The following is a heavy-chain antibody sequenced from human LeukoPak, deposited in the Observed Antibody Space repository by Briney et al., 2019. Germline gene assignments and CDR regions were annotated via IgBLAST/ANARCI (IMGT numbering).Heavy chain of an antibody. D-gene: IGHD1-26*01. CDR2: SNGDGSNI. CDR1: GFSFSSYW. J-gene: IGHJ5*02. CDR3: ARETSGSYNGDWLDP. Sequence: GGSLRLSCAASGFSFSSYWMHWVRQAPGKGLVWVSRSNGDGSNIRYADSVKGRFTISRDNAKNTLYLQMNSLRAGDTAVYFCARETSGSYNGDWLDPWGQGTLVTVSS. V-gene: IGHV3-74*01.